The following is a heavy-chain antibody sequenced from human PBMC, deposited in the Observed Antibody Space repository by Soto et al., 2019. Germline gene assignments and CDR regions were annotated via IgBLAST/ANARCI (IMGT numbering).Heavy chain of an antibody. V-gene: IGHV3-30*18. CDR3: AKDNCISTSCYRLYNWFDP. Sequence: GGSLRLSCAASGFTFSSYGMHWVRQAPGKGLEWVAVISHDGSNKYYGDSVKGRFTISRDNSKNTPYLQMNSLRAEDTAVYYCAKDNCISTSCYRLYNWFDPWGQGTLVTVSS. CDR1: GFTFSSYG. D-gene: IGHD2-2*01. J-gene: IGHJ5*02. CDR2: ISHDGSNK.